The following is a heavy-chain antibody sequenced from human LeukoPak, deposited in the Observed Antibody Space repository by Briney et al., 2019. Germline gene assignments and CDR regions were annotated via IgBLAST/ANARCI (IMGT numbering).Heavy chain of an antibody. CDR2: IIPIFGTA. J-gene: IGHJ4*02. CDR1: GGTFIIYA. D-gene: IGHD3-10*01. CDR3: AMGGYYRVYFDY. V-gene: IGHV1-69*13. Sequence: SVKVSCKASGGTFIIYAISWVRQAPGQGLEWMGGIIPIFGTANYAQKFQGRVTITADESTSTAYMELSSLRSEDTAVYYCAMGGYYRVYFDYWGQGTLVTVSS.